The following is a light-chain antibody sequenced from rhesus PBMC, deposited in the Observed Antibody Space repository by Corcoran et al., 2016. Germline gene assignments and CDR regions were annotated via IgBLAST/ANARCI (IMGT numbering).Light chain of an antibody. CDR2: YAS. V-gene: IGKV1S15*01. CDR1: QAMTNN. J-gene: IGKJ2*01. Sequence: DIQMTQSPSSLSASVGDPVTITCRASQAMTNNLAWYQQKPGKVPKLLIYYASPLQSGVPSRFSGSGSGTDFTLTISSLQPEDFATYYCQHGYDHPYSFCPGTKVEIK. CDR3: QHGYDHPYS.